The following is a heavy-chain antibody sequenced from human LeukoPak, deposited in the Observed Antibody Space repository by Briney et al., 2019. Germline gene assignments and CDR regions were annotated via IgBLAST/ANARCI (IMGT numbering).Heavy chain of an antibody. CDR3: ARAPEYSSGWYGMYYFDY. J-gene: IGHJ4*02. Sequence: SQTLSLTCAISGDSVSSNSAAWNWLRQSPSRGLEWLGRTYYRSKWYNDYAVSVKSRITINPDTSKNQFSLQLNSVTPEDTAVYYCARAPEYSSGWYGMYYFDYWGQGTLVTVSS. CDR2: TYYRSKWYN. D-gene: IGHD6-19*01. V-gene: IGHV6-1*01. CDR1: GDSVSSNSAA.